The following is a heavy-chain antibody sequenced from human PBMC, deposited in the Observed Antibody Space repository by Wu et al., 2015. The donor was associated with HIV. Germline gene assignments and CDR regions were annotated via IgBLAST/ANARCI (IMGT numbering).Heavy chain of an antibody. D-gene: IGHD6-19*01. CDR1: GGTFSTSI. V-gene: IGHV1-18*01. Sequence: QVQLVQSGAQVKKPGSSVKVSCKAPGGTFSTSIITWVRQAPGQGLEWMGRISAYNGNTNYAQKLQGRVTMTTDTSTSTAYMELRSLRSDDTAVYYCVRDQQWPTKYYHYYGMDVWGQGTTVTVSS. CDR3: VRDQQWPTKYYHYYGMDV. J-gene: IGHJ6*02. CDR2: ISAYNGNT.